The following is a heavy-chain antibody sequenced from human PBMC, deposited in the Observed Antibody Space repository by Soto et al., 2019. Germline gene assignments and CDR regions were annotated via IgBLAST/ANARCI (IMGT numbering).Heavy chain of an antibody. CDR3: ARDARDYAFDY. CDR2: IYYEGSSQ. D-gene: IGHD4-17*01. Sequence: GGSLRLSCAASGFTFSNHNMHWVRQAPGKGLEWVAMIYYEGSSQYYTDSVKGRFTISRDNSENTVYLQMNSLRTEDTAVYYCARDARDYAFDYWGQGALVPVSS. J-gene: IGHJ4*02. V-gene: IGHV3-30*14. CDR1: GFTFSNHN.